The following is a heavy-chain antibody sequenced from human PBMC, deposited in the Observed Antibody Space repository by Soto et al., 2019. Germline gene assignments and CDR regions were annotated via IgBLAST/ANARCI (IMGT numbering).Heavy chain of an antibody. V-gene: IGHV1-69*12. J-gene: IGHJ2*01. D-gene: IGHD5-12*01. CDR1: GGTFSNYP. CDR2: IIPIFGTV. CDR3: AGGNLRWLHLWYFDL. Sequence: QVQLVQSGAEVKKPGSSVKVSCKASGGTFSNYPISWVRQAPGQGLEWMGGIIPIFGTVNYAQKFQGRVTITADESTSTAYMELSSLRSEDTAVYYCAGGNLRWLHLWYFDLWGRGTLVTVSS.